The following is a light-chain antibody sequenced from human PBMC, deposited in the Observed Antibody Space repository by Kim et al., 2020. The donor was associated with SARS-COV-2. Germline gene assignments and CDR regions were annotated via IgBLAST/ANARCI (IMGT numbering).Light chain of an antibody. CDR2: VNSDDSH. V-gene: IGLV4-69*01. CDR1: SGHSRYA. J-gene: IGLJ3*02. Sequence: QPVLTQSPSASASLGASVKLTCILSSGHSRYAIAWHQQQPEKGPRYLMKVNSDDSHTKGDGIPDRFSGSSSGAERYLTISSLQSEDEADYYCQTWGSGIEVFGGGTQLTVL. CDR3: QTWGSGIEV.